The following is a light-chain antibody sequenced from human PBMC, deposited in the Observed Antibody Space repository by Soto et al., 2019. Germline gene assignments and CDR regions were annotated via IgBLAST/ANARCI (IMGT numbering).Light chain of an antibody. CDR1: NNDIGGYNY. CDR3: SSYAGSNSPYV. V-gene: IGLV2-8*01. J-gene: IGLJ1*01. Sequence: QSVLTQPPSASGSPGQSVTISCTGTNNDIGGYNYVSWYQQHPGKAPKLMIHEVNKRPSGVPDRFSGSKSGNTASLTVSGLQAEDEADYYCSSYAGSNSPYVFGTGTKSPS. CDR2: EVN.